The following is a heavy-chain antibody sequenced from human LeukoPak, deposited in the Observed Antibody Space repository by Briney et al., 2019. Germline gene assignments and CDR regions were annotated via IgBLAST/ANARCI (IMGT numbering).Heavy chain of an antibody. Sequence: ASVRVSCKASGYTFTGYYIHWVRQAPGQGLEWMGWINPNSGDTKYAQMFQGSVTMTRDTSINTAYMELSRLRSDDTAIYYCATHRGNSWGQGTLVTVSS. V-gene: IGHV1-2*02. CDR2: INPNSGDT. D-gene: IGHD2/OR15-2a*01. CDR3: ATHRGNS. CDR1: GYTFTGYY. J-gene: IGHJ5*02.